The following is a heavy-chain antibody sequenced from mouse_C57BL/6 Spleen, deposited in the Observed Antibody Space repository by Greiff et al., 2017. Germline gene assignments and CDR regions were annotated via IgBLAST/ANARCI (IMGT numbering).Heavy chain of an antibody. CDR1: GYTFTSYW. V-gene: IGHV1-59*01. D-gene: IGHD1-1*01. Sequence: QVQLQQPGAELVRPGTSVKLSCKASGYTFTSYWMHWVKQRPGQGLEWIGGIDPSDSYTNYNQKFKGKATLTVDTSSSTAYMQLSSLTSEDSAVYYCARGPAVVDTDFDVWGTGTTVTVSS. J-gene: IGHJ1*03. CDR3: ARGPAVVDTDFDV. CDR2: IDPSDSYT.